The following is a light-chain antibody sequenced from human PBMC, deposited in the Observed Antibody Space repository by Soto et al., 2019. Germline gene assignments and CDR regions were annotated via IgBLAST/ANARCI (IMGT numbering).Light chain of an antibody. CDR1: SSDVGSYNL. J-gene: IGLJ3*02. CDR3: CSDAGFWV. V-gene: IGLV2-23*01. CDR2: EGS. Sequence: QSALTQPASVSGSPGQSITISCTGTSSDVGSYNLVSWYQQHPGKAPKLMIYEGSKRPSGVSNRFSGSKSGNTASLTISGLQAEDEADYYCCSDAGFWVFGGGTKLTVL.